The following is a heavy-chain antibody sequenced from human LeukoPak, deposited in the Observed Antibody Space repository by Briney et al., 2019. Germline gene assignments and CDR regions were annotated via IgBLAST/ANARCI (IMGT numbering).Heavy chain of an antibody. CDR3: AEAIHSSSSGVVDY. CDR2: IRYDGSNK. Sequence: PGGSLRLSCAASGFTFSSYAMSWVRQAPGKGLEWVTFIRYDGSNKYYAESVKGRFTISRDNSKNTLYPQMSSLRAEDTAVYYCAEAIHSSSSGVVDYWGQGTLVTVSS. CDR1: GFTFSSYA. D-gene: IGHD6-6*01. V-gene: IGHV3-30*02. J-gene: IGHJ4*02.